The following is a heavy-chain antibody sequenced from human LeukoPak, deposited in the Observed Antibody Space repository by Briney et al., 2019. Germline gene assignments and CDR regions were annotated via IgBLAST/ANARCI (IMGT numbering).Heavy chain of an antibody. J-gene: IGHJ4*02. Sequence: ASVKVSCKASGYTFTGYYMHWVRQAPGQGLEWMGXXNPNSGGTNYAQKFQGRVTMTRDTSISTAYMELSRLRSDDTAVYYCVRESCSSTSCYAYEDYWGQGTLVTVSS. CDR2: XNPNSGGT. CDR3: VRESCSSTSCYAYEDY. CDR1: GYTFTGYY. V-gene: IGHV1-2*02. D-gene: IGHD2-2*01.